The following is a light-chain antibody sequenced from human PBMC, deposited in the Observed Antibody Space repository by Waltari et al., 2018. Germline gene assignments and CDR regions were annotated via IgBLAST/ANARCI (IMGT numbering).Light chain of an antibody. CDR2: GAS. CDR3: QQYGSSPRT. J-gene: IGKJ2*01. V-gene: IGKV3-20*01. Sequence: EIVLTQSPGTLSLSQGERVTLSCRASQSVSSSYLAWYQQKPGHAPRLLIYGASSRATGIPDRFSGSGSGTDFTLTISRLEPEDFAVYYCQQYGSSPRTFGQGTKLEIK. CDR1: QSVSSSY.